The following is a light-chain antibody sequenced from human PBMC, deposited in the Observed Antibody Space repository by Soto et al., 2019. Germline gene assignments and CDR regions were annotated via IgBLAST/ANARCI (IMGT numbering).Light chain of an antibody. CDR1: QSVSSY. CDR3: QQRSNWPRYT. CDR2: DAS. J-gene: IGKJ2*01. Sequence: EIVLTQSPATLSLSPGERATLSCRASQSVSSYLAWYHQKPGQAPRLLIYDASNMDTGIPARFSGSGSGTDFTLPISSLEPEDFAVYYCQQRSNWPRYTFGQGTKLEIK. V-gene: IGKV3-11*01.